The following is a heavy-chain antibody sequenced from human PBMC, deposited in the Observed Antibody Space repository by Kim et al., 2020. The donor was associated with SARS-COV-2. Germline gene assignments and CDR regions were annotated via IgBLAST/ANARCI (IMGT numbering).Heavy chain of an antibody. CDR2: INHSGST. CDR3: ARKVDFSY. CDR1: GGSFSGYY. J-gene: IGHJ4*02. Sequence: SETLSLTCAVYGGSFSGYYWSWIRQPPGKGLEWIGEINHSGSTNYNPSLKSRVTISVDTSKNQFSLKLSSVTAADTAVYYCARKVDFSYWGQGTLVTVSS. V-gene: IGHV4-34*01. D-gene: IGHD3-3*01.